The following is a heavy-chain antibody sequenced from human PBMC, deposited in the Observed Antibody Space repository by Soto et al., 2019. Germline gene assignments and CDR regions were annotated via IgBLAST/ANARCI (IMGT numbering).Heavy chain of an antibody. V-gene: IGHV1-69*02. CDR2: IIPILGIA. CDR1: GGTFSSYT. J-gene: IGHJ6*03. CDR3: AETGYGDYGGSYYYYMDV. Sequence: ASVKVSCKASGGTFSSYTISWVRQAPGQGLEWMGRIIPILGIANYAQKFQGRVTITADKSTSTAYMELSSLRSEDTAVYYCAETGYGDYGGSYYYYMDVWGKGTTVTVSS. D-gene: IGHD4-17*01.